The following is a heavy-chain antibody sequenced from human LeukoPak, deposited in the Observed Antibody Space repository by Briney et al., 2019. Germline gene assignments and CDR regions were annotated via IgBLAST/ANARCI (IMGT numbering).Heavy chain of an antibody. Sequence: SETLSLTCTVSGGSISSSSHYWGWIRQPPGKGLEWIGSMFYSGSTNYNPSLKSRVTISVDTSKNQFSLNLSSVTAADTAVYYCARLYGSGSFRDFSWGQGTLVTVSS. CDR1: GGSISSSSHY. CDR3: ARLYGSGSFRDFS. J-gene: IGHJ4*02. CDR2: MFYSGST. V-gene: IGHV4-39*07. D-gene: IGHD3-10*01.